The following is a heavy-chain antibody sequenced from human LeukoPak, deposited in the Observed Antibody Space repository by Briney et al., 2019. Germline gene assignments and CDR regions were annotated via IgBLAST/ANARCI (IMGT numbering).Heavy chain of an antibody. CDR2: IYGGGNI. CDR1: GFTVSSNY. CDR3: AKDRSVSGSGSYNFDS. Sequence: GGSLRLSCAASGFTVSSNYMNWVRQAPGKGLEWVSVIYGGGNIYYADSVKGRFTISRDNSKNTLYLQMNSLRAEDTAMYYCAKDRSVSGSGSYNFDSWGQGTLVTVSS. D-gene: IGHD3-10*01. V-gene: IGHV3-53*01. J-gene: IGHJ4*02.